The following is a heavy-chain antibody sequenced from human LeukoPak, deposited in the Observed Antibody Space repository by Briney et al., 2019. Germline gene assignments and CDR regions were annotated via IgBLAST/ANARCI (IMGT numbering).Heavy chain of an antibody. V-gene: IGHV3-23*01. Sequence: GGSLRLSCAASGFTFSSYAMSWVRQAPGKGLEWVSAISGSGGSTYYADSVKGRFTISRDNSKNTLYLQTNSLRAEDTAVYYCAKLTAAVGGYFDYWGQGTLVTVSS. J-gene: IGHJ4*02. D-gene: IGHD6-19*01. CDR2: ISGSGGST. CDR1: GFTFSSYA. CDR3: AKLTAAVGGYFDY.